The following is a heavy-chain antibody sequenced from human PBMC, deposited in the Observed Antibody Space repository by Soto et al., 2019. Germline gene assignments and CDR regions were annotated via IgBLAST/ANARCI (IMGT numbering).Heavy chain of an antibody. D-gene: IGHD1-26*01. CDR2: IYHSGST. CDR3: ARLGGSYAVPHFDY. Sequence: SETLSLTCTVSGGSISSGGYSWSWIRQPPGKGLEWIGYIYHSGSTYYNPSLKSRVTISVDRSKNQFSLKLSSVTAADTAVYYCARLGGSYAVPHFDYWGQGTLVTVSS. J-gene: IGHJ4*02. V-gene: IGHV4-30-2*01. CDR1: GGSISSGGYS.